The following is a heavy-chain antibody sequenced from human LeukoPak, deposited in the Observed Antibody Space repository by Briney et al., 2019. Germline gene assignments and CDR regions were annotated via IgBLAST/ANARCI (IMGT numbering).Heavy chain of an antibody. Sequence: GGSLRLSCAASGFTFSSYGMHWVRQAPGKGLEWVAVIWYDGSNKYYADSVKGRFTISRDNSKNTLYLQMNSLRAEDTAVYYCARSENDYGDLWAYYWGQGTLVTVSS. J-gene: IGHJ4*02. CDR1: GFTFSSYG. V-gene: IGHV3-33*01. D-gene: IGHD4-17*01. CDR2: IWYDGSNK. CDR3: ARSENDYGDLWAYY.